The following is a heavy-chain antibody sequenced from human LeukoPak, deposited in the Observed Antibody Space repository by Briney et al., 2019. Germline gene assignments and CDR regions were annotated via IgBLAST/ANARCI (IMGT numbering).Heavy chain of an antibody. CDR1: GFTVSSNS. Sequence: GGSLRLSCAASGFTVSSNSMSWVRQAPGKGLEWVSIIYSGGSTYNADSVKGRFTISRDNSKNTLYLQMNSVRAEDTAVYYCAREGTVRGEGTLVTVSS. CDR3: AREGTV. CDR2: IYSGGST. J-gene: IGHJ4*02. V-gene: IGHV3-66*01. D-gene: IGHD4-11*01.